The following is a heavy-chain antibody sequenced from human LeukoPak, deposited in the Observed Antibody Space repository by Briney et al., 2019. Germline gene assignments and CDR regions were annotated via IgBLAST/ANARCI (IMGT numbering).Heavy chain of an antibody. CDR1: GGSISFYY. D-gene: IGHD3-16*02. V-gene: IGHV4-59*12. CDR3: ARGQRYDYVWGSYRYTLDY. J-gene: IGHJ4*02. Sequence: SETLSLTCTVSGGSISFYYWSWIRQPPGKGLEWIGNIYYSGSTNYNPSLKSRVTISVDTSKNQFSLKLSSVAAADTAVYYCARGQRYDYVWGSYRYTLDYWGQGTLVTVSS. CDR2: IYYSGST.